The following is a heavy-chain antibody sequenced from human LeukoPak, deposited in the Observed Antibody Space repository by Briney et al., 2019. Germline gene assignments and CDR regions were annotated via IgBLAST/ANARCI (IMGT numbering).Heavy chain of an antibody. CDR1: GFTVSSNY. CDR2: FSGSGGST. CDR3: ARSGLIRFDY. D-gene: IGHD2-15*01. J-gene: IGHJ4*02. Sequence: GGSLRLSCAASGFTVSSNYMTWVRQAPGKGLEWVSSFSGSGGSTYYADSVKGRFIISRDNSKNTLYLQMNSLRAEDTAVYYCARSGLIRFDYWGQGTLVTVPS. V-gene: IGHV3-23*01.